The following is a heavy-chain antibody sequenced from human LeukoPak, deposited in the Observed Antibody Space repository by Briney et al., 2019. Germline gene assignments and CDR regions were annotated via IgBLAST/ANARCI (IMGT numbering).Heavy chain of an antibody. CDR1: GGTFSSYA. J-gene: IGHJ3*02. Sequence: ASVKVSCKASGGTFSSYAISWVRQAPGQGLEWMGRIIPILGIANYAQKFQGRVTMARDTSISTAYMELSRLRSDDTAVYYCARVEDYYYDSSGLIWGQGTMVTVSS. CDR3: ARVEDYYYDSSGLI. V-gene: IGHV1-69*04. D-gene: IGHD3-22*01. CDR2: IIPILGIA.